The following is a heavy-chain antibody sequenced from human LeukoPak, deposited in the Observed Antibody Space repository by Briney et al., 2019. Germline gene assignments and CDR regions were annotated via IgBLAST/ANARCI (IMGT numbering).Heavy chain of an antibody. D-gene: IGHD6-6*01. Sequence: SVKVSCKASGYTFASYYIHWVRQAPGQGLEWMGIIIPSGGGTSYAQKFQGRVTMTRDMSTSTVYMELSSLRSEDTAVYYCARDPSSTKYYFDYWGQGTLVTVSS. CDR3: ARDPSSTKYYFDY. CDR2: IIPSGGGT. J-gene: IGHJ4*02. CDR1: GYTFASYY. V-gene: IGHV1-46*01.